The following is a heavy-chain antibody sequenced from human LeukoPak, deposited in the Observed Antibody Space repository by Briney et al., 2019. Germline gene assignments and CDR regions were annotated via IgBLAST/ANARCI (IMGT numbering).Heavy chain of an antibody. D-gene: IGHD3-10*01. V-gene: IGHV3-21*04. Sequence: GGSLRLSCAASAFTFSSYSMNWVRQAPGKGLEWVSSISSSGSYIYYADSVKGRFTISRDNSKDTLYLQMNSLRAEDTAVYYCAKSPGSRSYPHYFDYWGQGTLVTVSS. CDR1: AFTFSSYS. CDR2: ISSSGSYI. J-gene: IGHJ4*02. CDR3: AKSPGSRSYPHYFDY.